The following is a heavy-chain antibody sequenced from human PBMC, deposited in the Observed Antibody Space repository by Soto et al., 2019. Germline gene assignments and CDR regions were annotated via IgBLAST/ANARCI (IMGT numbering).Heavy chain of an antibody. D-gene: IGHD4-17*01. Sequence: SETLSLTCTVSGGSISSGGYYWILIRQHPGKGLEWIGYIYYSGSTYYNPSLKSRVTISVDTSKNQFYLKLSYVTAADTAVYSCAREVGDYVHYYSYGMDVWGQGTTVPVSS. CDR2: IYYSGST. J-gene: IGHJ6*02. V-gene: IGHV4-31*03. CDR1: GGSISSGGYY. CDR3: AREVGDYVHYYSYGMDV.